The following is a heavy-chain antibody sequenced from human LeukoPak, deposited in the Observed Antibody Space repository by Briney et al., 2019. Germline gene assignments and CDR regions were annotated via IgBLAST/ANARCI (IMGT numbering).Heavy chain of an antibody. Sequence: ASVXXXCKXSXYTFNNYGLSWVRQAHGKGVEWMGWISGYNLNSTYTPNPHSTFIITTHTSTTTAYMHLTILISDHTAVYYCPRDAGYCSIETCYDDAFDLWGQGTMVTVS. CDR3: PRDAGYCSIETCYDDAFDL. D-gene: IGHD2-2*01. CDR2: ISGYNLNS. CDR1: XYTFNNYG. V-gene: IGHV1-18*01. J-gene: IGHJ3*01.